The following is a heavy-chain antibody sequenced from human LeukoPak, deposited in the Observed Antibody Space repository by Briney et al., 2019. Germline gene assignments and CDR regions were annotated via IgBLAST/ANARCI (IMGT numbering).Heavy chain of an antibody. Sequence: GGSLRLSCAASGFTFSRCGMHWVRQAPGKGLEWVALISYDGSSKYYPDSVKGRFTISRDNSKNTLYLQMNSLRAEDTAVYYCAKDKASSTYYFDYWGQGTLVTVSS. J-gene: IGHJ4*02. CDR2: ISYDGSSK. CDR3: AKDKASSTYYFDY. V-gene: IGHV3-30*18. CDR1: GFTFSRCG. D-gene: IGHD6-6*01.